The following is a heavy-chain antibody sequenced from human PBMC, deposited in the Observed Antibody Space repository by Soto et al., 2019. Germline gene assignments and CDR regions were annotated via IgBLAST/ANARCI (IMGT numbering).Heavy chain of an antibody. Sequence: QLQLQESGSGLVKPSQTLSLTCAVSGGSISSGGYSWSWIRQPPGKGLEWIGYIYHSGSTYYNPSLKSLVTISVDRSKNQFSLKLSSVTDADTAVYYCARGGVYGDPIGVFDYWGQGTLVTVSS. D-gene: IGHD4-17*01. V-gene: IGHV4-30-2*01. CDR1: GGSISSGGYS. J-gene: IGHJ4*02. CDR2: IYHSGST. CDR3: ARGGVYGDPIGVFDY.